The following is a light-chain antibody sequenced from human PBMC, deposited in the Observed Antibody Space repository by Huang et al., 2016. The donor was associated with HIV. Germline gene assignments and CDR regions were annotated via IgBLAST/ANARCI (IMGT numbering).Light chain of an antibody. CDR2: GAY. V-gene: IGKV3-20*01. CDR3: QQYGNSRFT. CDR1: QSISSTY. J-gene: IGKJ3*01. Sequence: EIVLTQSPGTLSLSPGERATLSCRASQSISSTYLAWFQQKPGQAPRLLVYGAYNRATGIPDRFSGSGSGTDFTLTISRLEPEDFAVYYCQQYGNSRFTFGPGTKVDIK.